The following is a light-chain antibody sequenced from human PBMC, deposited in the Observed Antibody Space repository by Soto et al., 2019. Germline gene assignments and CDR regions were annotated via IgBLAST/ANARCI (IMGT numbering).Light chain of an antibody. CDR3: QTWGSGILV. Sequence: QSVLTQSPSASASLGASVKLTCTLSSGHSNYAIAWHQQQSEKGPRYLMKVNSDGSHSKGDGIPDRFSGSSSGAERYFTISSLQSDDEAVYYCQTWGSGILVFGGGTKLTVL. V-gene: IGLV4-69*01. CDR1: SGHSNYA. J-gene: IGLJ2*01. CDR2: VNSDGSH.